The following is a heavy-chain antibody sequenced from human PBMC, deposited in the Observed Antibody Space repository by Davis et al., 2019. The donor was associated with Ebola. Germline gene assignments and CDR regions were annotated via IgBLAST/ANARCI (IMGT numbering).Heavy chain of an antibody. CDR2: LSGSGGLS. J-gene: IGHJ3*02. CDR3: ARDRPSYYGSGNVDAFDI. V-gene: IGHV3-23*01. Sequence: PGGSLRLSCAASGYTFRIHAMTWVRQAPGKGPEWVSALSGSGGLSYYADSVKGRFTISRDNSKNTLYLQMNSLRAEDTAVYYCARDRPSYYGSGNVDAFDIWGQGTMVTVSS. CDR1: GYTFRIHA. D-gene: IGHD3-10*01.